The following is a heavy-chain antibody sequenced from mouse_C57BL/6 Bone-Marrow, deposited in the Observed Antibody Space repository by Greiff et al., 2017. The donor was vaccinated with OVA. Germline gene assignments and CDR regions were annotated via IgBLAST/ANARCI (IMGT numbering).Heavy chain of an antibody. Sequence: QVQLQQPGAELVKPGASVKLSCKASGYTFTSYWMHWVKQRPGRGLEWIGRIDPNSGGTKYNEKFKSKATLTVDKPSSTAYMQLISLTSEDSAVYYGARSRYYSNCPSWFAYWGQGTLVTVSA. D-gene: IGHD2-5*01. CDR1: GYTFTSYW. J-gene: IGHJ3*01. V-gene: IGHV1-72*01. CDR2: IDPNSGGT. CDR3: ARSRYYSNCPSWFAY.